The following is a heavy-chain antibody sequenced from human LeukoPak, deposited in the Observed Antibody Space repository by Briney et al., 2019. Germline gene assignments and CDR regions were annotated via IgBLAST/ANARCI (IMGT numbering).Heavy chain of an antibody. Sequence: ASVRVSCKASGYNFNVYYINWVRRAPGQGLEWMGWINPSSGGTYYAQRFKGRVTMTRDTSVSTAYMELSSLTSDDTAVYFCARVLRGSSAFEIWGQGTMVTVSS. J-gene: IGHJ3*02. CDR2: INPSSGGT. CDR1: GYNFNVYY. CDR3: ARVLRGSSAFEI. D-gene: IGHD3-10*01. V-gene: IGHV1-2*02.